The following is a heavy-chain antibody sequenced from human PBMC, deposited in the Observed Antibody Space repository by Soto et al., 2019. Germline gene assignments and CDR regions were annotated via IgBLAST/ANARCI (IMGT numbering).Heavy chain of an antibody. D-gene: IGHD6-19*01. V-gene: IGHV3-49*04. CDR2: IRNKAYGGTT. J-gene: IGHJ6*02. CDR1: GFTFGDYT. CDR3: TRDSQWLVKAYGVDV. Sequence: GGALRLSCTASGFTFGDYTMSWVRHAPGKGLEWVGFIRNKAYGGTTRYAASVKGRFIISRDDSKSIVFLQMNRLKTEDTALYYCTRDSQWLVKAYGVDVWGQGTTVTVSS.